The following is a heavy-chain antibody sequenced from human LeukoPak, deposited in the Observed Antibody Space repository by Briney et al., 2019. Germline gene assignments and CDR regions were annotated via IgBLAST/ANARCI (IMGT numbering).Heavy chain of an antibody. CDR2: IKQDGSEK. D-gene: IGHD1-26*01. V-gene: IGHV3-7*03. J-gene: IGHJ3*02. CDR1: GFTFSSYA. Sequence: GGSLRLSCAASGFTFSSYAMSWVRQAPGKGLEWVANIKQDGSEKYYVDSVKGRFTISRDNAKNSLYLQMNSLRAEDTALYYCAKDSGSYTIAYDAFDIWGQGTMVTVSS. CDR3: AKDSGSYTIAYDAFDI.